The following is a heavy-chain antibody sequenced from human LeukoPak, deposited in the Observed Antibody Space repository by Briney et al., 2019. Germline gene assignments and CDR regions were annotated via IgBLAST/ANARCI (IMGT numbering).Heavy chain of an antibody. CDR1: GFTFSSYA. V-gene: IGHV3-30*04. D-gene: IGHD6-13*01. CDR2: ISYDGSNK. Sequence: GGSLRLSCAASGFTFSSYAMHWVRQAPGKGLEWVAVISYDGSNKYYADSVKGRFTISRDNSMNTLYLQMNSLRAEDTAVYYCARDVRLQLVYYFDYWGQGTLVTVSS. J-gene: IGHJ4*02. CDR3: ARDVRLQLVYYFDY.